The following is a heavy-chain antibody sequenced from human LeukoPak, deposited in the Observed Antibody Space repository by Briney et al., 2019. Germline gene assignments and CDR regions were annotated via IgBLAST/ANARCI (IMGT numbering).Heavy chain of an antibody. Sequence: ASVKVSCKASGYTFTSYGISWVRQAPGQGLEWMGIINPSGGSTSYAQKFQGRVTMTRDTSTSTVYMELSSLRSEDTAVYYCARDLGYCSGGSCYTLPFDYWGQGTLVTVSS. D-gene: IGHD2-15*01. CDR2: INPSGGST. J-gene: IGHJ4*02. V-gene: IGHV1-46*01. CDR1: GYTFTSYG. CDR3: ARDLGYCSGGSCYTLPFDY.